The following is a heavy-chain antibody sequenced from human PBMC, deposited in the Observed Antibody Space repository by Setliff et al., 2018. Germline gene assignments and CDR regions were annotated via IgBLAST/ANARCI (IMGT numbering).Heavy chain of an antibody. Sequence: GSLRLSCAASGFTFDDYAMHWVRQAPGKGLEWVSLISWDGGSTYYADSVKGRFTISRDNSKNSLYLQMNSLRAEDTAVYYCAREQQLVLDPTFDYWGQGTLVTVSS. D-gene: IGHD6-13*01. V-gene: IGHV3-43D*03. CDR1: GFTFDDYA. CDR2: ISWDGGST. CDR3: AREQQLVLDPTFDY. J-gene: IGHJ4*02.